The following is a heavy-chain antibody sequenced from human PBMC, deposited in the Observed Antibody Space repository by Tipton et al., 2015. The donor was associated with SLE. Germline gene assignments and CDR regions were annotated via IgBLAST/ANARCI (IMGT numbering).Heavy chain of an antibody. J-gene: IGHJ4*02. V-gene: IGHV4-39*07. Sequence: TLSLTCSVSGGSISSGGSRFYYWGWVRQPPGKGLESIGSISYSGSTYYNLSLKSRVTISVDKSKNQFSLRLSSVTAADTAVYYCARLGYNYDSDVYYGPIPVGYWGQGTLVTVSS. CDR1: GGSISSGGSRFYY. CDR2: ISYSGST. D-gene: IGHD3-22*01. CDR3: ARLGYNYDSDVYYGPIPVGY.